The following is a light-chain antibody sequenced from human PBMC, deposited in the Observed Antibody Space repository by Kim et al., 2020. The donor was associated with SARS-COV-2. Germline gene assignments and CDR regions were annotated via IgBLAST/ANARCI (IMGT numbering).Light chain of an antibody. J-gene: IGKJ4*01. CDR3: QQANSLPLT. V-gene: IGKV1-12*01. Sequence: ASVGDSVTITCRASQGISTWLAWYQQKPGKAPELLIYGASSLQSGVPSRFSGSGSGTAFTLTISTLQPEDFATYYCQQANSLPLTFGGGTKVDIK. CDR1: QGISTW. CDR2: GAS.